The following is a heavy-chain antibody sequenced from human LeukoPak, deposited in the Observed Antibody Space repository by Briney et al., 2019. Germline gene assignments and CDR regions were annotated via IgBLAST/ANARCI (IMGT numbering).Heavy chain of an antibody. CDR3: ARVRDYGFNWFGP. D-gene: IGHD4/OR15-4a*01. V-gene: IGHV6-1*01. CDR2: TYYRSKWYN. J-gene: IGHJ5*02. Sequence: SQTLSLTCAISGDSVSSNSAAWNWIRQSPSRGLEWLGRTYYRSKWYNDYAVSVKSRITINPDTSKNQFSLKLSSVTAADTAVYYCARVRDYGFNWFGPWGQGTLVTVSS. CDR1: GDSVSSNSAA.